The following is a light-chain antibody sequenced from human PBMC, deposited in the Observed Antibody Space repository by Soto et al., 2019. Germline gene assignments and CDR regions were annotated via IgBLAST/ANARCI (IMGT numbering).Light chain of an antibody. CDR2: GAS. V-gene: IGKV3-20*01. CDR3: QQYGSSPIT. CDR1: QSVTNNY. J-gene: IGKJ5*01. Sequence: IQVTNSPCTLSWIPGQRPHLSCTASQSVTNNYLAWYQHKRGKAPKLLIDGASSRATGIPDRFSGSGSGTDFTLTISRAEPEDFAMYYCQQYGSSPITFGQGTLVEIK.